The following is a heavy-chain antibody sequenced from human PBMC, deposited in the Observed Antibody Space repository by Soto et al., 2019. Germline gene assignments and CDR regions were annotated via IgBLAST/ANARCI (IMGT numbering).Heavy chain of an antibody. Sequence: QLQLQESGSGLVKPSQTLSLTCAVSGDSSSSDGYSCSWIRQPPGKGLEWIGYIYHSGSTYYNPSLKNRVTISVDRSKTQLSLKLSSVTASDMAVYYCARVPDRWGQGTLVTVSS. D-gene: IGHD2-2*01. V-gene: IGHV4-30-2*01. CDR2: IYHSGST. CDR3: ARVPDR. J-gene: IGHJ5*02. CDR1: GDSSSSDGYS.